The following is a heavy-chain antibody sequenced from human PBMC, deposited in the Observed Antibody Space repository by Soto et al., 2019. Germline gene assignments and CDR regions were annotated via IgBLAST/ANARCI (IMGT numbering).Heavy chain of an antibody. CDR2: FDPEDGET. J-gene: IGHJ6*02. D-gene: IGHD4-17*01. CDR3: ASQGGTTVITGYYYFYCMHV. V-gene: IGHV1-24*01. Sequence: AAVKVSCEVSGYTLTELSMHWVRQAPGNGLEWMGGFDPEDGETIYAQKFQGRVTMTEDTSTDTAYMELSSLRSEDTAVYYCASQGGTTVITGYYYFYCMHVSGQGTTVTVSS. CDR1: GYTLTELS.